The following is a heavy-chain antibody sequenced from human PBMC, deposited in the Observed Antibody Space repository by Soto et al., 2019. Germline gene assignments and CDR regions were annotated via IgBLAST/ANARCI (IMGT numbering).Heavy chain of an antibody. D-gene: IGHD3-3*01. CDR3: ARRPENFWSGYPEAFDY. CDR2: FRTSGDGGTT. J-gene: IGHJ4*02. Sequence: TGGSLRLSCAASGFTFSSYSMSWVRQAPGKGLEWVSGFRTSGDGGTTYYADSVKGRFTISRDNSKNMLFLQMNSLRADDTGVYYCARRPENFWSGYPEAFDYWGPGTLVTVSS. CDR1: GFTFSSYS. V-gene: IGHV3-23*01.